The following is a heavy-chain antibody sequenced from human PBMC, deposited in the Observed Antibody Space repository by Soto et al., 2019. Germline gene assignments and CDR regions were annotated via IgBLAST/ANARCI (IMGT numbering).Heavy chain of an antibody. CDR1: GGSFSGYY. J-gene: IGHJ4*02. CDR2: INHSGST. D-gene: IGHD3-3*01. CDR3: ARRYDFWPLDY. V-gene: IGHV4-34*01. Sequence: SETLSLTCAVYGGSFSGYYWSWIRQPPGKGLEWIGEINHSGSTNYNPSLKSRVTISVDTSKNQFSLKLSSVTAADTAVYYCARRYDFWPLDYWGQGTLVTVSS.